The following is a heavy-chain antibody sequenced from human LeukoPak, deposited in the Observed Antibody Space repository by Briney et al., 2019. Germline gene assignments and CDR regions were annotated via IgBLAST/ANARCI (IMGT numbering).Heavy chain of an antibody. J-gene: IGHJ2*01. D-gene: IGHD6-13*01. V-gene: IGHV3-7*01. CDR1: GFTFISYW. CDR2: IKQDGSEK. Sequence: PGGSLRLSCAASGFTFISYWMSWVRQAPGKGLEWVANIKQDGSEKYYVDSVKGRFTISRDNAKNSLYLQMNSLRAEDTAVYYCARGIAAAGYWYFDLWGRGTLVTVSS. CDR3: ARGIAAAGYWYFDL.